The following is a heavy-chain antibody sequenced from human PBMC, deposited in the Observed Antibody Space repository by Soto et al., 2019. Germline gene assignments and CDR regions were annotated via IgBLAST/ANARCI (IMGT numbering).Heavy chain of an antibody. Sequence: QVQLQESGPGLVKPSQTLSLTCTVSGGSINSGGYCWSWPRPQPGKGLGWIGCISYGGSTSYNPALKMRVTISVDTSKNQFSLKLTSVTAADTAVYYCSRGILVWGQGALITVSS. CDR2: ISYGGST. V-gene: IGHV4-31*03. CDR1: GGSINSGGYC. CDR3: SRGILV. J-gene: IGHJ4*02. D-gene: IGHD5-18*01.